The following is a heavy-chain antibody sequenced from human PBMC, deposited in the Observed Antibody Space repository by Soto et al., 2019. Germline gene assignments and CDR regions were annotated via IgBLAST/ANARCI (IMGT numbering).Heavy chain of an antibody. CDR3: ARRRDGDYYNWFDP. CDR1: GGSVSSGSYY. CDR2: IYYSGST. D-gene: IGHD4-17*01. J-gene: IGHJ5*02. Sequence: SETLSLTCTVSGGSVSSGSYYWSWIRQPPGKGLEWIGYIYYSGSTNYNPSLKSRVTISVDTSKNQFSLKLSSVTAADPAVYYCARRRDGDYYNWFDPWGQGTLVTVSS. V-gene: IGHV4-61*01.